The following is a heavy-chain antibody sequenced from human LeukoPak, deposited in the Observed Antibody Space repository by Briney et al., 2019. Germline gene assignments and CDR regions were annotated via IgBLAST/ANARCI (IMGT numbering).Heavy chain of an antibody. Sequence: SETLSLTCTVSGGSIRSSYYYWGWIRQPPGKGLEWIGSIYDSGSTYYNPSLKSRVTISVDTSKNQFSLKLSSVTAADTAVYYCARVLRGGIDYWGQGTLVTVSS. D-gene: IGHD3-10*01. CDR3: ARVLRGGIDY. CDR1: GGSIRSSYYY. CDR2: IYDSGST. J-gene: IGHJ4*02. V-gene: IGHV4-39*07.